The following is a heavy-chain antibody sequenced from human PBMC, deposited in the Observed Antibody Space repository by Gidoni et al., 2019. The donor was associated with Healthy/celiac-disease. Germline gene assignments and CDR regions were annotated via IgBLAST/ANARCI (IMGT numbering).Heavy chain of an antibody. J-gene: IGHJ5*02. V-gene: IGHV3-21*01. CDR1: GFTFSSYS. CDR2: ISSSSSYI. Sequence: EVQLVESGGGLVKPGGSLRLSCAASGFTFSSYSMNWVRQAPGKGLEWVSSISSSSSYIYYADSVKGRFTISRDNAKNSLYLQMNSLRAEDTAVYYCARGEGIAAAGWGSTPWGQGTLVTVSS. D-gene: IGHD6-13*01. CDR3: ARGEGIAAAGWGSTP.